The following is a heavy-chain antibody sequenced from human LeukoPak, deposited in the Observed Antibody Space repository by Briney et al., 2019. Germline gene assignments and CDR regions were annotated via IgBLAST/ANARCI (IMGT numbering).Heavy chain of an antibody. J-gene: IGHJ3*02. CDR3: ARLRFGEMATTRSRRAFYI. V-gene: IGHV4-34*01. CDR2: INHSGST. Sequence: SQTLSLTCAGYGGSFSGYYWSWISQPPGKGLEWIGEINHSGSTNYNPSLKSRVTISVDTSKNQFSLKLSSVTAADTAVYYCARLRFGEMATTRSRRAFYIWCEEAIVTVSS. D-gene: IGHD5-24*01. CDR1: GGSFSGYY.